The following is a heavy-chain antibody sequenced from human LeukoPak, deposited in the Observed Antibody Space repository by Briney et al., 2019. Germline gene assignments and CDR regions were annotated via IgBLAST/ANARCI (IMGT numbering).Heavy chain of an antibody. Sequence: SVKVSCKASGGTFSSYAISWVRQAPGQGLEWMGRIIPIFGTANYAQKFQGRVTITTDESTSTAYMELRSLRSDDTAVYYCASRALRYFDWLPNFDYWGQGTLVTVSS. V-gene: IGHV1-69*05. CDR3: ASRALRYFDWLPNFDY. D-gene: IGHD3-9*01. CDR2: IIPIFGTA. CDR1: GGTFSSYA. J-gene: IGHJ4*02.